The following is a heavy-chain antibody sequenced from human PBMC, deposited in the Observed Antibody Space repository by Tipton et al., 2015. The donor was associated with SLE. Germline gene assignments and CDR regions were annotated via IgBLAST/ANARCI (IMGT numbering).Heavy chain of an antibody. D-gene: IGHD6-19*01. CDR1: GGSISSSSYY. J-gene: IGHJ4*02. CDR2: IYYSGST. V-gene: IGHV4-39*07. CDR3: ARHPLYSSGWYTFDY. Sequence: TLSLTCTVSGGSISSSSYYWGWIRQPPGKGLEWIGSIYYSGSTYYNPSLKSRVTISVDTSKNQFSLKLGSVTAADTAVYYCARHPLYSSGWYTFDYWGQGTLVTVSS.